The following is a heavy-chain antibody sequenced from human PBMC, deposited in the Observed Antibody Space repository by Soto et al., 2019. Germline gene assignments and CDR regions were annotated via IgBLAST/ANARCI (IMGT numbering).Heavy chain of an antibody. J-gene: IGHJ6*02. CDR1: GFTFSSYA. Sequence: PGGSLRLSCAASGFTFSSYAMHWVRQAPGKGLEWVAVISYDGSNKYYADSVKGRFTISRDNSKNTLYLQMNSLRAEDTAVYYCARVHYSSSWYNYYYYYGMDVWGQGTTVTVSS. CDR2: ISYDGSNK. D-gene: IGHD6-13*01. CDR3: ARVHYSSSWYNYYYYYGMDV. V-gene: IGHV3-30-3*01.